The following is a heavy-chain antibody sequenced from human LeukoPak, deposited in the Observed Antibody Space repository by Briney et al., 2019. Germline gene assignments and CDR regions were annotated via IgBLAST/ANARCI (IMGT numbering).Heavy chain of an antibody. CDR2: ISGSGGST. CDR1: GFTFSNYW. CDR3: AKFGTGYYNNYFDY. J-gene: IGHJ4*02. V-gene: IGHV3-23*01. D-gene: IGHD3/OR15-3a*01. Sequence: GGSLRLSCAASGFTFSNYWMYWVRQAPGKGLEWVSAISGSGGSTYYADSVKGRFTISRDNSKNTLYLQMNSLRAEDTAVYYCAKFGTGYYNNYFDYWGQGTLVTVSS.